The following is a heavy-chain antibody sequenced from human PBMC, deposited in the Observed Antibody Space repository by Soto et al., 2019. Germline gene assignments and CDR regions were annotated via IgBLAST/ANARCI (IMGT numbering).Heavy chain of an antibody. Sequence: GGSLRLSCAASGFTFSSYAMSWVRPAPGKGLEWVSAISVSGGSTYYADSVKGRCTISRDNSKNTLYLQMNSLRAEDTAVYYCAKAPQKEKQQNFDYWGQGTLVTVSS. D-gene: IGHD6-13*01. CDR3: AKAPQKEKQQNFDY. CDR1: GFTFSSYA. CDR2: ISVSGGST. J-gene: IGHJ4*02. V-gene: IGHV3-23*01.